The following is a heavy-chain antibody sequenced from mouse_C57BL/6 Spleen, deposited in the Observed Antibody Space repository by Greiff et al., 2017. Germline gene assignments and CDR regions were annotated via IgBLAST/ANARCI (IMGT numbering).Heavy chain of an antibody. Sequence: VQLQQSGAELVKPGASVKLSCPASGFNIKDYYMHWVKQRTDQGLEWIGRIDPEDGETKYAPKFQGKATLTADTSSNSAYVQLSSLTSEDIAVDYGARSEDGSSDPVDYGGQGTTLTVSS. CDR2: IDPEDGET. CDR1: GFNIKDYY. D-gene: IGHD1-1*01. J-gene: IGHJ2*01. CDR3: ARSEDGSSDPVDY. V-gene: IGHV14-2*01.